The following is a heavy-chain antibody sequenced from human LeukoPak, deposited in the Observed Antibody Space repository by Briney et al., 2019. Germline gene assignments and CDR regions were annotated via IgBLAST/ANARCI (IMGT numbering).Heavy chain of an antibody. D-gene: IGHD3-16*02. J-gene: IGHJ4*02. CDR1: GYTFTSYY. CDR3: ARVQARLRLGELSLSY. CDR2: INPSGGST. Sequence: ASVKVSCKASGYTFTSYYMHWVRQAPGQGLEWMGIINPSGGSTSYAQKFQGRVTMTRDTSTSTVYMELSSLRSEDTAVYYCARVQARLRLGELSLSYWRQGTLVTVSS. V-gene: IGHV1-46*01.